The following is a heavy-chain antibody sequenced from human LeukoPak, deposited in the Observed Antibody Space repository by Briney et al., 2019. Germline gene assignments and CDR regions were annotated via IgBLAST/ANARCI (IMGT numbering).Heavy chain of an antibody. CDR3: ARGWMATIHFDS. V-gene: IGHV4-30-4*08. CDR1: GDSISSGDYY. D-gene: IGHD5-24*01. J-gene: IGHJ4*02. CDR2: IYYSGST. Sequence: PSETLSLTCTVSGDSISSGDYYWIWIRQLPGKGLEWIGYIYYSGSTYCNPSLKIRVTISIDTTKNHLSLKLNSVAAPHTPVYYCARGWMATIHFDSWGQGTLVTVSS.